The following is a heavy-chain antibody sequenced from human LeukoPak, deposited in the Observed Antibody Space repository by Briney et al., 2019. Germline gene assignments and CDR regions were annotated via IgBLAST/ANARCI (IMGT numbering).Heavy chain of an antibody. CDR2: IYTGGST. CDR1: GGSINSYF. CDR3: AREEVDDAFDI. V-gene: IGHV4-4*07. Sequence: SETLSLTCTVSGGSINSYFWTWIRQPAGKGLEWIGRIYTGGSTNYNPSLKSRVTISVDTSKSQFSLKLSSVTAADTAVYYCAREEVDDAFDIWGQGTMVTVSS. D-gene: IGHD2-15*01. J-gene: IGHJ3*02.